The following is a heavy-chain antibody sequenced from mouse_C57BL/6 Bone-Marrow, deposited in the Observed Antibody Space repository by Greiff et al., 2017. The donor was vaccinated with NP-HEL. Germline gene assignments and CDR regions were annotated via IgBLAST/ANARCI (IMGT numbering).Heavy chain of an antibody. J-gene: IGHJ2*01. D-gene: IGHD2-4*01. CDR3: TRGDYDFDY. V-gene: IGHV14-4*01. CDR2: IDPENGDT. CDR1: GFNIKDDY. Sequence: VQLKESGAELVRPGASVKLSCTASGFNIKDDYMHWVKQRPEQGLEWIGWIDPENGDTEYASKFQGKATITADTSSNTAYLQLSSLTSEDTAVYYCTRGDYDFDYWGQGTTLTVSS.